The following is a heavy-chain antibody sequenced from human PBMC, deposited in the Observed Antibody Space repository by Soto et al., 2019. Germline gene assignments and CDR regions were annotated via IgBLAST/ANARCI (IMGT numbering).Heavy chain of an antibody. D-gene: IGHD5-18*01. CDR2: IYYSGST. CDR1: GGSISSGDYY. V-gene: IGHV4-31*03. J-gene: IGHJ4*02. CDR3: ASTAIDTKRHRDY. Sequence: SETLSLTCTVSGGSISSGDYYWSWIRQHPGKGLEWIGYIYYSGSTYYNPSLKSRLTISVDTSKNQFSLKLSSVTAADTAVYYCASTAIDTKRHRDYWGQGTLVTVSS.